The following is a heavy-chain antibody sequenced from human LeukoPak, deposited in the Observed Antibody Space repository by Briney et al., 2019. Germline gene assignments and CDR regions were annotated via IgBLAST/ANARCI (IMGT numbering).Heavy chain of an antibody. CDR2: ISSSSSYI. CDR1: GFTFSDYY. V-gene: IGHV3-11*06. D-gene: IGHD6-13*01. Sequence: GGSLRLSCAASGFTFSDYYMSWIRQAPGKGLEWVSSISSSSSYIYYADSVKGRFTISRDNAKNSLYLQMNSLRAEDTAVYYCAKGGAAAAPNWFDPWGQGTLVTVSS. CDR3: AKGGAAAAPNWFDP. J-gene: IGHJ5*02.